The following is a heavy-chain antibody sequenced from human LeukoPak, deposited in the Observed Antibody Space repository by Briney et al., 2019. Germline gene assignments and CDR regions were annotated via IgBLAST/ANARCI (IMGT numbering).Heavy chain of an antibody. CDR2: ISYDGSNK. V-gene: IGHV3-30-3*01. J-gene: IGHJ1*01. Sequence: GGSLRLSCAASGFTFSSYAMHWVRQAPGKGLEWVAVISYDGSNKYYADSVKGRFTISRDNSKNTLYLQMNSLRAEDTAVYYCARAGPGYSRTHSQHWGQGTLVTVSS. D-gene: IGHD6-13*01. CDR3: ARAGPGYSRTHSQH. CDR1: GFTFSSYA.